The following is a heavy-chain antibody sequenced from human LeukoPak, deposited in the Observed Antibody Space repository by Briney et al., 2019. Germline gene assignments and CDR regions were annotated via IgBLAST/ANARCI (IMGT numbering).Heavy chain of an antibody. CDR1: GFTFSSYG. V-gene: IGHV3-33*06. CDR2: IWYDGSNK. D-gene: IGHD5-12*01. Sequence: GGSLRLSCAASGFTFSSYGMHWVRQAPGKGLEWVAVIWYDGSNKYYADSVKGRFTISRDNSKNTLYLQMNSLRAEDTAVYCCAKDLYSGYDSPFDYWGQGTLVTVSS. J-gene: IGHJ4*02. CDR3: AKDLYSGYDSPFDY.